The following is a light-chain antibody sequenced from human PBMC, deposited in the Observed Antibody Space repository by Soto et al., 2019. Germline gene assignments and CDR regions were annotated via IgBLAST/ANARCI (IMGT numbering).Light chain of an antibody. CDR1: NSDVGGYNY. Sequence: HSALTQPPSASGSPGQSVTISCTGTNSDVGGYNYVSWYQQHPGKAPKLMIYEVSNRPSGVSNRFSGSKSDNTASLTISGLQAEDEADYYCSSYTTSNTRQIVFGTGTKVTVL. CDR3: SSYTTSNTRQIV. CDR2: EVS. V-gene: IGLV2-14*01. J-gene: IGLJ1*01.